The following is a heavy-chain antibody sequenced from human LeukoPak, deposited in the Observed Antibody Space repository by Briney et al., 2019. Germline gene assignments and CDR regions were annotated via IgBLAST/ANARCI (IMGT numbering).Heavy chain of an antibody. CDR3: AKASDFWSGYFSY. D-gene: IGHD3-3*01. V-gene: IGHV3-9*01. Sequence: GRSLRLSCAASGFTFDDYAMHWVRQAPGKGLEWVSGISWNSGSIGYADSVKGRLTISRDNAKNSLYLQMNSLRAEDTALYYCAKASDFWSGYFSYWGQGTLVTVSS. CDR2: ISWNSGSI. J-gene: IGHJ4*02. CDR1: GFTFDDYA.